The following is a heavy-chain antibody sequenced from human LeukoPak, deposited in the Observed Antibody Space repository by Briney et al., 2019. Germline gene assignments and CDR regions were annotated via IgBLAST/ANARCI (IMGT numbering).Heavy chain of an antibody. D-gene: IGHD2-15*01. CDR1: DGSISSSSYY. Sequence: SETLSLTCTVSDGSISSSSYYWGWIRQPPGKGLEWIGSIYYSGSTYYNPSLKSRVTISVDTSKNQFSLKLSSVTAADTAVYYCARYPMVVAATGALYYYMDVWGKGTTVTVSS. J-gene: IGHJ6*03. CDR2: IYYSGST. V-gene: IGHV4-39*07. CDR3: ARYPMVVAATGALYYYMDV.